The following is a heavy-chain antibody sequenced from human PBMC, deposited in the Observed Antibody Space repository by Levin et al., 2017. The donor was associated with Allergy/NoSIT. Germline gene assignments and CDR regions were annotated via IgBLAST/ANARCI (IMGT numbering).Heavy chain of an antibody. J-gene: IGHJ6*03. CDR3: ARGRKGIAARPGYYYMDV. CDR1: GGSFSTYY. CDR2: INHSGST. D-gene: IGHD6-6*01. Sequence: SETLSLTCAVYGGSFSTYYWTWIRQPPGKGLEWIGEINHSGSTNYNPSLKSRVTISVDTSKNQFSLKLSSVTATDTAVYYCARGRKGIAARPGYYYMDVWDTGTTVTVSS. V-gene: IGHV4-34*01.